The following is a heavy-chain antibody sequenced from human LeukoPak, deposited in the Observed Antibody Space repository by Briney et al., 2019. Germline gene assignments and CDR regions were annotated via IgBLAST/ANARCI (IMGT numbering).Heavy chain of an antibody. CDR2: ISSSSTYI. V-gene: IGHV3-21*01. CDR3: ARVPAYYDILTGYYY. CDR1: GFAFSSYN. D-gene: IGHD3-9*01. J-gene: IGHJ4*02. Sequence: GGSLRLSCAASGFAFSSYNMNWVRQAPGKGLEWVSSISSSSTYIYYADSVKGRFTISRDNAKNSLYLQVNSLRAEDTAVYYCARVPAYYDILTGYYYWGQGTLVTVSS.